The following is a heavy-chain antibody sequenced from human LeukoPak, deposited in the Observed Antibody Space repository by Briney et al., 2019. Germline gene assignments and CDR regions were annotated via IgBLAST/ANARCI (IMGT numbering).Heavy chain of an antibody. D-gene: IGHD3/OR15-3a*01. J-gene: IGHJ4*02. CDR2: ISYDGSNK. Sequence: PGGSLRLSCVASGFSFSNYAMHWVRQVPGKGLEWVAVISYDGSNKYYADFVKGRFTISRDNSKNTLYLQMNSLRAEDTAVYYCARDSGFSGTQRGEYWGQGTPVTVSS. CDR1: GFSFSNYA. CDR3: ARDSGFSGTQRGEY. V-gene: IGHV3-30*04.